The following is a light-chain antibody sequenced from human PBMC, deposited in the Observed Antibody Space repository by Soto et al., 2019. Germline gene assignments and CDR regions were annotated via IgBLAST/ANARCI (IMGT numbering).Light chain of an antibody. CDR1: SSDVGRFNY. J-gene: IGLJ3*02. V-gene: IGLV2-8*01. CDR2: EVT. CDR3: CSYAGSDRGV. Sequence: QSALTQPPSASGSPGQSVTISCTGTSSDVGRFNYVSWYQQHPGKAPKLMIYEVTKRPSGVPDRFSGSKSGNTASLTVSGLQAEDEADYYCCSYAGSDRGVFGGGTKLTVL.